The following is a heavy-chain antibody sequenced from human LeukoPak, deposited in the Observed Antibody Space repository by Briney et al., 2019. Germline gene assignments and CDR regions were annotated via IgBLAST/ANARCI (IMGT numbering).Heavy chain of an antibody. Sequence: GGSLRLSCAASGFTFSSNTMNWVRQAPGKGLEWVSSISSTSSYKYYADSVKGRFTISRDYSKNSLHLQMNSLRAEDTAVYYCAKTSGSYFAGFDCWGQGTLVTVSS. J-gene: IGHJ4*02. CDR1: GFTFSSNT. V-gene: IGHV3-21*04. D-gene: IGHD3-22*01. CDR3: AKTSGSYFAGFDC. CDR2: ISSTSSYK.